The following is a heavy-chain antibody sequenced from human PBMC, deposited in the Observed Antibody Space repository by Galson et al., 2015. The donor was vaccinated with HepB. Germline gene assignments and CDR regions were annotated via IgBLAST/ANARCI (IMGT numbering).Heavy chain of an antibody. D-gene: IGHD3-3*01. CDR1: GFTFSSYG. Sequence: SLRLSCAASGFTFSSYGMHWVRQAPGKGLEWVAVISYDGSNKYYADSVKGRFTISRDNSKNTLYLQMNSLRAEDTAVYYCAKDRRDFWSGYQYYFDYWGQGTLVTVSS. V-gene: IGHV3-30*18. CDR3: AKDRRDFWSGYQYYFDY. J-gene: IGHJ4*02. CDR2: ISYDGSNK.